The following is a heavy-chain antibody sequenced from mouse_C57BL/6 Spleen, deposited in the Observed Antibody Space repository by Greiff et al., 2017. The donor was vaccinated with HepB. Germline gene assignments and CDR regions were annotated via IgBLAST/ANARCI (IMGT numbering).Heavy chain of an antibody. CDR1: GFTFSDYG. Sequence: EVMLVESGGGLVKPGGSLKLSCAASGFTFSDYGMHWVRQAPEKGLEWVAYISSGSSTIYYADTVKGRFTISRDNAKNTLFLQMTSLRSEDTAMYYCARSYGSRGYFDVWGTGTTVTVSS. D-gene: IGHD1-1*01. V-gene: IGHV5-17*01. J-gene: IGHJ1*03. CDR3: ARSYGSRGYFDV. CDR2: ISSGSSTI.